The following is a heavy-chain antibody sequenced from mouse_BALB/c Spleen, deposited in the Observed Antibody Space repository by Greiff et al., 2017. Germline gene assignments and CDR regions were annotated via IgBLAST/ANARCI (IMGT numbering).Heavy chain of an antibody. D-gene: IGHD2-4*01. CDR2: ISSGGSYT. J-gene: IGHJ4*01. Sequence: EVQRVESGGDLVKPGGSLKLSCAASGFTFSSYGMSWVRQTPDKRLEWVATISSGGSYTYYPDSVKGRFTISRDNARNILYLQMSSLRSEDTAMYYCARGLIYYDPYYYAMDYWGQGTSVTVSS. V-gene: IGHV5-6*01. CDR1: GFTFSSYG. CDR3: ARGLIYYDPYYYAMDY.